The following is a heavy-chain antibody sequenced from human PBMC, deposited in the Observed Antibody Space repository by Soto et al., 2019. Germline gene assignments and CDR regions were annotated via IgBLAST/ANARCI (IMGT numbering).Heavy chain of an antibody. Sequence: PSDTLSLTCTVSGGSISSYYWSWIRQPPGKGLEWIGYIYYSGSTNYNPSLKSRVTISVDTSKNQFSLKLSSVTAADTAVYYCARVRVLLWFGELLSDWFDPWGQGTLVTVSS. D-gene: IGHD3-10*01. J-gene: IGHJ5*02. CDR2: IYYSGST. CDR1: GGSISSYY. V-gene: IGHV4-59*01. CDR3: ARVRVLLWFGELLSDWFDP.